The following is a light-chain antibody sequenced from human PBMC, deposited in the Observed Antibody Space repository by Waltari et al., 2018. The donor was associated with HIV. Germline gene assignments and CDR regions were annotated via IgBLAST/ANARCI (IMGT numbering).Light chain of an antibody. J-gene: IGLJ2*01. Sequence: QSVLTQPPSASGTPGQRITISCSGSSSKIGNNYVHWYQHLPGTAPKLLIYRNNQRASGVPDRFSGSKSGTSASLAISGLRSEDKADYYCVTWADRSSGPVVFGGGTKVTVL. CDR1: SSKIGNNY. CDR3: VTWADRSSGPVV. V-gene: IGLV1-47*01. CDR2: RNN.